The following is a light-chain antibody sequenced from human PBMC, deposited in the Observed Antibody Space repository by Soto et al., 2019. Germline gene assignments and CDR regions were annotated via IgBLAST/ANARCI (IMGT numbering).Light chain of an antibody. Sequence: QSVLTQPASVSGSPGQSITISCTGTSSDVGGYTYVSWYQQHPGKAPKLMIFEVSNRPSGVSHRFSGSKSGNTASLTISGLQAEDEGDYYCTSYTISNTLPFVFGTGTKVTVL. CDR3: TSYTISNTLPFV. V-gene: IGLV2-14*01. CDR2: EVS. CDR1: SSDVGGYTY. J-gene: IGLJ1*01.